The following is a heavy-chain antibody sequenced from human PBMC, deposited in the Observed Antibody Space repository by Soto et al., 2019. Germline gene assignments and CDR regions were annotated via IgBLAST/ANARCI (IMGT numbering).Heavy chain of an antibody. V-gene: IGHV3-49*04. CDR2: IRSRAYGTTT. D-gene: IGHD1-26*01. CDR1: EFRFVDHA. J-gene: IGHJ4*02. CDR3: NRGAGN. Sequence: LTLSYRASEFRFVDHAMTWVRQAPGKGLEWVGFIRSRAYGTTTEYAASVKGRFITSRDDSKSIAYLQMNSLITEDTPVYYCNRGAGNWGQATQVTVSS.